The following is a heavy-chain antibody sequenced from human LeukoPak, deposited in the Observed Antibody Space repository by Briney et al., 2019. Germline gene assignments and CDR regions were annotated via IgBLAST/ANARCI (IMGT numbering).Heavy chain of an antibody. Sequence: SVKVSCKASGGTFSSYAISWVRQAAGQGLEWMGRIIPILGIANYAQKFQGRVTITADKSTSTAYMELSSLRSEDTAVYYCAREGGYDAFDIWGQGTMVTVSS. D-gene: IGHD5-12*01. V-gene: IGHV1-69*04. CDR1: GGTFSSYA. CDR3: AREGGYDAFDI. J-gene: IGHJ3*02. CDR2: IIPILGIA.